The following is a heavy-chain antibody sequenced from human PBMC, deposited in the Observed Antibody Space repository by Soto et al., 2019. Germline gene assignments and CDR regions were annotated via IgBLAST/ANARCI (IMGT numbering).Heavy chain of an antibody. D-gene: IGHD2-2*01. CDR2: IIPIFGTA. J-gene: IGHJ5*02. CDR1: GGTFSSYA. Sequence: SVKVSCKASGGTFSSYAISWVRQAPGQGLEWMGGIIPIFGTANYAQKFQGRVTITADESTSTAYMELSSLRSEDTAVYYCARDRYRSSTSCYSWFDPWGQGTLVTVSS. V-gene: IGHV1-69*13. CDR3: ARDRYRSSTSCYSWFDP.